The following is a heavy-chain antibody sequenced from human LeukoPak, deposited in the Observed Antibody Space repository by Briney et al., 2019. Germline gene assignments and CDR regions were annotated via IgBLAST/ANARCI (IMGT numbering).Heavy chain of an antibody. Sequence: SETLSLTCTVSGGSISSYYWGWIRQPPGKRLEWIGDIYHSGSTYYNPSLESRVTISVDTSKNQFSLRLSSVTAADTAVYYCARRDYGDYFDYWGQGTLVTVSS. V-gene: IGHV4-59*08. CDR3: ARRDYGDYFDY. CDR2: IYHSGST. J-gene: IGHJ4*02. D-gene: IGHD4-17*01. CDR1: GGSISSYY.